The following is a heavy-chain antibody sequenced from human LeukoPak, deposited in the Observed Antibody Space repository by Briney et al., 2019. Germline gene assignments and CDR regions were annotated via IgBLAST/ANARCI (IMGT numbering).Heavy chain of an antibody. CDR1: GGSISSYY. CDR3: ARTVAVSTYRNFDF. CDR2: IYYSGST. J-gene: IGHJ4*02. D-gene: IGHD5/OR15-5a*01. V-gene: IGHV4-59*01. Sequence: SETLSLTCTVSGGSISSYYWSWIRQPPGKGLEWIGYIYYSGSTNYNPSLKSRVTISVDTSKNQFSLTMRSVTAADTAVYYCARTVAVSTYRNFDFWGQGTLVTVSS.